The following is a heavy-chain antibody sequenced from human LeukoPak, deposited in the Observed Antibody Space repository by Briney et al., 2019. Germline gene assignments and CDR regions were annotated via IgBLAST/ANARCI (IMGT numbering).Heavy chain of an antibody. J-gene: IGHJ4*02. D-gene: IGHD1-1*01. CDR1: GFTFSSYW. CDR2: INGDGSTI. V-gene: IGHV3-74*01. Sequence: PGGSLRLSCAASGFTFSSYWMHWVRQAPGKGLVWVSRINGDGSTINYADSVKGRFTISRDNGKNTLYLQLNSLRAEDTAVYYCARGGSGNWNAPFDYWRQGTLVTVSS. CDR3: ARGGSGNWNAPFDY.